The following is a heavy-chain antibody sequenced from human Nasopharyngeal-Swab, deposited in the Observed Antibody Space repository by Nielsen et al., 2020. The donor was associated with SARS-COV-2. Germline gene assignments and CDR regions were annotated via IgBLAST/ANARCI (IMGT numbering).Heavy chain of an antibody. CDR3: ARVPRVSLGGVIVNFFDY. Sequence: SETLSLTCTVSGDSISSYYWSWIRQPPGKGLAWIGYIYYSGSTNYNPSLKSRVTISVDTSKNQFSLKLSSVTAADTAVYYCARVPRVSLGGVIVNFFDYWGQGTLVTVSS. CDR2: IYYSGST. J-gene: IGHJ4*02. D-gene: IGHD3-16*02. CDR1: GDSISSYY. V-gene: IGHV4-59*12.